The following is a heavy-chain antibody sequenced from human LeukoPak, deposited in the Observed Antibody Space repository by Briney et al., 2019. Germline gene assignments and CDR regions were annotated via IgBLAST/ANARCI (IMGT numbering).Heavy chain of an antibody. Sequence: GGSLRLSCATSGFTFSYYSMHWVRQAPGRGLEWVSYISNSGRTIYYADSAKGRFTISRDNAKNSVYLQMNSLRAEDTAVYYCARERMRLFGDHWGQGTLVTVSS. CDR1: GFTFSYYS. V-gene: IGHV3-48*01. CDR3: ARERMRLFGDH. D-gene: IGHD3-3*01. J-gene: IGHJ4*02. CDR2: ISNSGRTI.